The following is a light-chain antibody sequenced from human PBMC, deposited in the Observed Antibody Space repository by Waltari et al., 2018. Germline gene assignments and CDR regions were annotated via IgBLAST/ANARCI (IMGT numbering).Light chain of an antibody. J-gene: IGKJ5*01. V-gene: IGKV3D-15*01. Sequence: EIVMTQSPVTLSVSPGERATLSCRASPSVSSNLVWYQHKPGQAPRLLIHGASTRATGIPDGFSGSGSGTEFTLTISSLQSEDFAVYYCQQYNNWPAITFGQGTRLEIK. CDR2: GAS. CDR1: PSVSSN. CDR3: QQYNNWPAIT.